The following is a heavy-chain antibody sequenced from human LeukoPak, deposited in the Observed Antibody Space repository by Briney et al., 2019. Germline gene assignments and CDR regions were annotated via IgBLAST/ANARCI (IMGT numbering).Heavy chain of an antibody. Sequence: AGGSLRLSCAASGFTFSSYSMHWVRQAPGKGLEYVSGISSNGGSTWYAGSVKGRFTISRDNSKNTVNLQLGSLRIEGTAVYHCARMTLYGSGTVHWGQGILVTVSS. CDR3: ARMTLYGSGTVH. J-gene: IGHJ4*02. V-gene: IGHV3-64*02. CDR1: GFTFSSYS. D-gene: IGHD3-10*01. CDR2: ISSNGGST.